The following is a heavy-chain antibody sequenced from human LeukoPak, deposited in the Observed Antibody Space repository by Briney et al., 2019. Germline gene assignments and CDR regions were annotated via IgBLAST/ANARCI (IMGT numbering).Heavy chain of an antibody. V-gene: IGHV3-23*01. CDR3: ATYYTTMARYFDY. CDR1: GFTSSSYA. D-gene: IGHD5-18*01. J-gene: IGHJ4*02. CDR2: ISGSRGST. Sequence: GGSLRLSCAASGFTSSSYAMSWVRQAPGKGLEWVSTISGSRGSTYYADSVKGRFTISRDNSKNTLYLQMSSLRAEDTAVYYCATYYTTMARYFDYWGQGTLVTVSS.